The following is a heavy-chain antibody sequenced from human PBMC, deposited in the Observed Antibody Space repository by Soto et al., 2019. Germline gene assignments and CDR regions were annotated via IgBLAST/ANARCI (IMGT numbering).Heavy chain of an antibody. CDR2: IDPSDSYT. CDR3: ARHSRSTMVRGVSRYGMDV. V-gene: IGHV5-10-1*01. D-gene: IGHD3-10*01. Sequence: GESLKISCKGSGYSFTSYWISWVRQMPGKGLEWMGRIDPSDSYTNYSPSFQGHVTISADKSISTAYLQWSSLKASDTAMCYCARHSRSTMVRGVSRYGMDVWGQGTTVTVSS. CDR1: GYSFTSYW. J-gene: IGHJ6*02.